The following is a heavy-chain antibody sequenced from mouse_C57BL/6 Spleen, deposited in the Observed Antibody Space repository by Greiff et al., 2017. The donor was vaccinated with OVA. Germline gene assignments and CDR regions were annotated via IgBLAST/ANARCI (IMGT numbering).Heavy chain of an antibody. Sequence: EVQLQESGPELVKPGASVKISCKASGYSFTDYNMNWVKQSTGKSLEWIGVINPNYGTTSYNQKFKGKATLTVDQSSSTAYMQLNSLTSEDAAVDYCARERDSNPFDCWGQGTTLTVSS. J-gene: IGHJ2*01. D-gene: IGHD2-5*01. V-gene: IGHV1-39*01. CDR3: ARERDSNPFDC. CDR2: INPNYGTT. CDR1: GYSFTDYN.